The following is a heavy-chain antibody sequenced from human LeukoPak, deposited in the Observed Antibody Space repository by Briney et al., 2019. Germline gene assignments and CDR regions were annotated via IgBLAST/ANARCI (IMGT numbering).Heavy chain of an antibody. CDR3: AEESPHFGY. V-gene: IGHV3-23*01. CDR1: GFTFSSYA. J-gene: IGHJ4*02. CDR2: ISGGGDSA. Sequence: PGGSLRLSCAASGFTFSSYAMSWARQAPGKGLEWVSSISGGGDSAHYADSVKARFTLSRDNSKNTLYLQMNSLRAEDTAVYYCAEESPHFGYWGQGTLVTVSS.